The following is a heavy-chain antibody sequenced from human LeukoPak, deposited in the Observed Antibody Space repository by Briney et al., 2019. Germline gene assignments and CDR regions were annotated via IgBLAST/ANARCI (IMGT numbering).Heavy chain of an antibody. CDR3: ARDHGGSYYNFDY. D-gene: IGHD1-26*01. CDR2: ISAYNGNT. V-gene: IGHV1-18*01. CDR1: GYTFTSYG. J-gene: IGHJ4*02. Sequence: ASVKVSCKASGYTFTSYGISWVRQAPGQGLXXXXXISAYNGNTNYAQKLQGRVTMTTDTSTSTAYMELRSLRSDDTAVYYCARDHGGSYYNFDYWGQGTLVTVSS.